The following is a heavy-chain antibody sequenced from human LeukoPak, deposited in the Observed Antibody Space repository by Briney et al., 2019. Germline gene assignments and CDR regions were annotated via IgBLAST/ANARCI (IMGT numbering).Heavy chain of an antibody. CDR2: ITGSGETT. Sequence: QPGGSLRLSCAASGFTFSDNGMSWVRQAPGKGLECVSAITGSGETTFYAVSVRGRFTISRDNSKNTLYLQMTSLRVEDTAVYYCVKAHCGRASCSRAEYWGRGTQVTVSP. CDR1: GFTFSDNG. CDR3: VKAHCGRASCSRAEY. D-gene: IGHD2-2*01. J-gene: IGHJ4*02. V-gene: IGHV3-23*01.